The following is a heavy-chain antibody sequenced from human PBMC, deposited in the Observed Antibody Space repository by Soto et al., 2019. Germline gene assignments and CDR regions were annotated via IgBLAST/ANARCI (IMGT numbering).Heavy chain of an antibody. D-gene: IGHD3-3*01. J-gene: IGHJ6*01. CDR2: INRSGSRR. V-gene: IGHV3-23*05. Sequence: EVKLLESGGGMVRPGGSLRLSCAASGFTFTRYALTWVRQAPGKGLEWVSTINRSGSRRYHADSVKGRFAISRDHSNNTLYLQMHSLRVEDTAVYSCAPPPLEDFCSGSPPLNNVAVWGQGTGVSVSS. CDR3: APPPLEDFCSGSPPLNNVAV. CDR1: GFTFTRYA.